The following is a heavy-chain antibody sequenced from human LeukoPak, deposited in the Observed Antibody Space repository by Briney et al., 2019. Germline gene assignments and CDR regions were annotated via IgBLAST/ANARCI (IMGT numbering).Heavy chain of an antibody. CDR3: ARAAYSGSYHSDY. CDR2: IYYSGST. V-gene: IGHV4-59*01. CDR1: GGSISSYY. D-gene: IGHD1-26*01. Sequence: SETLSLTCTVSGGSISSYYWSWIRQPPGKGLEWIGYIYYSGSTNYNPSLKSRVTISVDTSKNQFSLKLSSVTAADTAVYYCARAAYSGSYHSDYWGQGTLVTVSS. J-gene: IGHJ4*02.